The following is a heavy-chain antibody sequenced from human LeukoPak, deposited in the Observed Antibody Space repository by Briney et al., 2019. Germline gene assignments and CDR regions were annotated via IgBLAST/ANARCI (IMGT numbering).Heavy chain of an antibody. D-gene: IGHD6-19*01. CDR1: GYSFTSYW. CDR3: ARSWRWLVENWFDP. CDR2: IYPGDSDT. V-gene: IGHV5-51*01. J-gene: IGHJ5*02. Sequence: GGSLRLSCKGSGYSFTSYWIGWVRQMPGKGLEWMGIIYPGDSDTRYSPSFQGQVTISADKSISTAYLQWSSLKASAPAMYYCARSWRWLVENWFDPWGQGTLVTVSS.